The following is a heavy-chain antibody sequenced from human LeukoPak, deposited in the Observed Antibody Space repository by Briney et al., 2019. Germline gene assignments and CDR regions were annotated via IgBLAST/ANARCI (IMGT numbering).Heavy chain of an antibody. CDR1: GYTFTSYY. CDR3: ARARFYYDRSGSRNDYWYFDL. J-gene: IGHJ2*01. CDR2: VWYDDTNK. D-gene: IGHD3-22*01. Sequence: SCKAPGYTFTSYYMHWVRQAPGKGLEWVAVVWYDDTNKYYAESVKGRFTISRDNSKGTLNLQMNSLRVEDTALYYCARARFYYDRSGSRNDYWYFDLWGRGTLVTISS. V-gene: IGHV3-33*01.